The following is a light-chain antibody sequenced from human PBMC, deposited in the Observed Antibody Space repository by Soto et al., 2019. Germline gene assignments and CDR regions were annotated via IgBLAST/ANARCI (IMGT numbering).Light chain of an antibody. CDR1: SSDVGRYNY. Sequence: QSALTQPPSASGSPGQSVTISCIGTSSDVGRYNYVSWYQHHPGKAPKLLIYEVTKRPSGVPDRFSGSKSANTASLTVSGLQADDEADYYCSSYVGSNNYVFGTGTKLTVL. J-gene: IGLJ1*01. CDR2: EVT. V-gene: IGLV2-8*01. CDR3: SSYVGSNNYV.